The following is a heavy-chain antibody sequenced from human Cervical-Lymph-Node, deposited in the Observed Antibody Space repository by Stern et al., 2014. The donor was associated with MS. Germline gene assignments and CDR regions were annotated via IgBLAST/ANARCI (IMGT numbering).Heavy chain of an antibody. CDR1: GDSFTIYY. Sequence: EDQLVESGAEVKKPGESPKISCKLSGDSFTIYYIAWVRQMAGKVLEWMGVIYPYDSDTTYSPSFQGQVTISADKSITTAHLQWSSLRASDTAMYYCARHVQGFDYWGQGTLVTVS. CDR2: IYPYDSDT. V-gene: IGHV5-51*01. CDR3: ARHVQGFDY. J-gene: IGHJ4*02.